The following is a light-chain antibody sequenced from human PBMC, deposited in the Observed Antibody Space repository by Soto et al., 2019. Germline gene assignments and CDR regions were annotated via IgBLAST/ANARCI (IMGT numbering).Light chain of an antibody. CDR3: QHYNSYSEA. CDR1: QGISSY. Sequence: AIRMTQSPSSLSASTGDRGTITCRASQGISSYLAWYQQKPGKAPKLLIYKASTLKSGVPSRFSGSGSGTEFTLTISSLQPDDFATYYCQHYNSYSEAFGQGTKVDNK. J-gene: IGKJ1*01. V-gene: IGKV1-8*01. CDR2: KAS.